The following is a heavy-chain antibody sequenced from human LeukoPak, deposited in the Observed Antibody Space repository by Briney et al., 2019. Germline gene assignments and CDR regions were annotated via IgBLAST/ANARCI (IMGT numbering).Heavy chain of an antibody. CDR1: GGSISSGDYY. Sequence: SQTLSLTCTVSGGSISSGDYYWSWIRQPPGKGLEWIGYIHHSGDTYQNPSLKCRVTVSSDRSKNQFYLKLSSVTAADTAVYYCARLIAADPQLDSWGQGTLVTVSS. V-gene: IGHV4-30-2*01. J-gene: IGHJ4*02. CDR3: ARLIAADPQLDS. D-gene: IGHD6-13*01. CDR2: IHHSGDT.